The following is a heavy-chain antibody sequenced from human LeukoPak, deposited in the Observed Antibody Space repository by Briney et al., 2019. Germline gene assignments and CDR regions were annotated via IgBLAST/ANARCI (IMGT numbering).Heavy chain of an antibody. CDR3: ARGVLSNYGSYFDY. D-gene: IGHD4-11*01. V-gene: IGHV4-34*01. CDR2: INHSGST. CDR1: GGSFSGYY. J-gene: IGHJ4*02. Sequence: SETLSLICAVYGGSFSGYYWSWIRQPPGKGLEWIGEINHSGSTNYNPSLKSRVTISVDTSKNQFSLKLSSVTAADTAVYYCARGVLSNYGSYFDYWGQGTLVTVSS.